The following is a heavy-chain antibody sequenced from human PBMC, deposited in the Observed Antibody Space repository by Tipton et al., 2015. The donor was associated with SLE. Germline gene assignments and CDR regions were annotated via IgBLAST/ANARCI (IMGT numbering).Heavy chain of an antibody. CDR1: GGSISSSSYY. V-gene: IGHV4-61*05. D-gene: IGHD5-12*01. J-gene: IGHJ4*02. Sequence: TLSLTCTVSGGSISSSSYYWGWIRQPPGKGLEWIGYIYTSGSTNYNPSLKSRVTISVDTSKNQFSLKLSSVTAADTAVYYCARGGGYSGSWGQGTLVTVSS. CDR3: ARGGGYSGS. CDR2: IYTSGST.